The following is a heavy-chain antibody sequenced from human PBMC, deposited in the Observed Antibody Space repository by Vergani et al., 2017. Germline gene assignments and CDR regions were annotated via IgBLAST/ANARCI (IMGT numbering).Heavy chain of an antibody. D-gene: IGHD3-22*01. V-gene: IGHV4-30-4*08. CDR1: GDSSNNDDYY. J-gene: IGHJ4*02. Sequence: QLQLQQSGPGLVQPSQTLSLTCIVSGDSSNNDDYYWSWIRQPPGKGLEWIGYICYSGSTYQNPSLESRLTMSLDTSRTQFSLNLISVTAGDTAVYYCARVAGGSGGYYLGWGQGTPVTVSS. CDR2: ICYSGST. CDR3: ARVAGGSGGYYLG.